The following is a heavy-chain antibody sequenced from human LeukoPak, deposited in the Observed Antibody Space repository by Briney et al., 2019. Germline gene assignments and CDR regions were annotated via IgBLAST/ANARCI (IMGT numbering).Heavy chain of an antibody. CDR3: AKGHILTGYYRRFFDY. D-gene: IGHD3-9*01. CDR1: GFTFSSYA. CDR2: ISGSGGST. V-gene: IGHV3-23*01. J-gene: IGHJ4*02. Sequence: GGSLRLSCAASGFTFSSYAMSWVRQAPGKGLEWVSAISGSGGSTYYADSVKGRFTISRDNSKNTLFLQMNSLRAEDTAVYYCAKGHILTGYYRRFFDYWGQGTLVTVSS.